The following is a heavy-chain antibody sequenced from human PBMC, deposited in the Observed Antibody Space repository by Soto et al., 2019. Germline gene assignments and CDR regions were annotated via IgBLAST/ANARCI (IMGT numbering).Heavy chain of an antibody. D-gene: IGHD6-13*01. CDR1: GDSINNSHW. V-gene: IGHV4-4*02. Sequence: PSETLSLTCAVSGDSINNSHWWSWVRQTPGKGLEWIGETYHSGTTNYNPSLKTRVTISIDKSKNQFSLKMNSVTAADTAVYYCAREVNSSPARGPNWFDPWGQGTLVTVPS. J-gene: IGHJ5*02. CDR2: TYHSGTT. CDR3: AREVNSSPARGPNWFDP.